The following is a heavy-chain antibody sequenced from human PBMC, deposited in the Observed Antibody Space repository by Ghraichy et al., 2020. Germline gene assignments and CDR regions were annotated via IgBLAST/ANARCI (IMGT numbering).Heavy chain of an antibody. V-gene: IGHV3-23*01. J-gene: IGHJ4*02. CDR2: ISGNGGST. CDR3: AKAGSSWYPLDY. D-gene: IGHD6-13*01. Sequence: GGSLRLSCAASGFTFSSYAMSWVRQAPGKGLEWVSTISGNGGSTYYADSVKGRFTISRDNSKNTLYLQMNSLRAEDTAVYYCAKAGSSWYPLDYWGQGTLVTVS. CDR1: GFTFSSYA.